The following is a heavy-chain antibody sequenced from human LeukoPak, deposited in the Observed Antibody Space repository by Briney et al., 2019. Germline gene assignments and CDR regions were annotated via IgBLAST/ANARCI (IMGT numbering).Heavy chain of an antibody. D-gene: IGHD1-26*01. J-gene: IGHJ4*02. V-gene: IGHV3-30*18. CDR3: AKDELSGSYGEYYFDY. Sequence: GGSLRLSCAASGFTFSSYGMHWVRQAPGKGLEWVAVISYDGSNKYYADSVKGRSTISRDNSKNTLYLQMNSLRAEDTAVYYCAKDELSGSYGEYYFDYWGQGTLVTVSS. CDR2: ISYDGSNK. CDR1: GFTFSSYG.